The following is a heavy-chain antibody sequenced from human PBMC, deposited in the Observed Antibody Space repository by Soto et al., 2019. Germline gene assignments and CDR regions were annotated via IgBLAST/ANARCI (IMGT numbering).Heavy chain of an antibody. Sequence: SLPCAVYGGAFSGYFWGWVRQPPGEGVGGVGENNHSGSTNYKPSLKSRVTISVDTSKNQFSPKMSYVTDADTAVYYCARSRTAMVWALRNYYGMDVWGQGTTVTVSS. CDR1: GGAFSGYF. V-gene: IGHV4-34*01. D-gene: IGHD5-18*01. J-gene: IGHJ6*02. CDR2: NNHSGST. CDR3: ARSRTAMVWALRNYYGMDV.